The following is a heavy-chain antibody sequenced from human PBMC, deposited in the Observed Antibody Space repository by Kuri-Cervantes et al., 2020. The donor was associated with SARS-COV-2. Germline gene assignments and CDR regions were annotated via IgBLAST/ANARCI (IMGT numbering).Heavy chain of an antibody. CDR1: GFTVSSNY. J-gene: IGHJ4*02. Sequence: GGSLRLSCAASGFTVSSNYMSWVRQAPGKGLEWVSVIYSGGSTYYADSVKGRFTISRDNSKNTLYLQMNSLRAEDTAVYYCAKVGAGYCSGGSCDSVVVDWGQGTLVTVSS. V-gene: IGHV3-53*05. CDR2: IYSGGST. D-gene: IGHD2-15*01. CDR3: AKVGAGYCSGGSCDSVVVD.